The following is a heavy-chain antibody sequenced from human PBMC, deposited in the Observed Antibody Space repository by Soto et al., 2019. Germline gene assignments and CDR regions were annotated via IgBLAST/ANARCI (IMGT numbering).Heavy chain of an antibody. D-gene: IGHD2-2*02. CDR3: ARHIVVVPAAISFDP. Sequence: QLQLQESGPGLVKPSETLSLTCTVSGGSISSSSYYWGWIRQPPGKGLEWIGSIYYSGSTYYNPSLKSRVTISVDTSKNQFSLKLSSVTAADTAVYYCARHIVVVPAAISFDPWGQGTLVTVSS. CDR1: GGSISSSSYY. CDR2: IYYSGST. V-gene: IGHV4-39*01. J-gene: IGHJ5*02.